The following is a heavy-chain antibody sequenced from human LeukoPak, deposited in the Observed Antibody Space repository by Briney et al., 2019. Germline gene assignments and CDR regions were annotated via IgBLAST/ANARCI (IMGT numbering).Heavy chain of an antibody. CDR2: ISYDGSNK. CDR1: GFTFSSYA. Sequence: TGRSLRLSCAASGFTFSSYAMHWVRQAPGKGLEWVAVISYDGSNKYYADSVKGRFTISRDNSKNTLYLQMNSLRAEDTAVYYCARDRGPPEGYYYYYMDVWGKGTTVTVSS. J-gene: IGHJ6*03. CDR3: ARDRGPPEGYYYYYMDV. V-gene: IGHV3-30*01.